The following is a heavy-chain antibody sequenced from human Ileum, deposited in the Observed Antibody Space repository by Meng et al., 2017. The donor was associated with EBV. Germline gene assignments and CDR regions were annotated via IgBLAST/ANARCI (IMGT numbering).Heavy chain of an antibody. J-gene: IGHJ4*02. Sequence: FQLVQSGTEGKKPGASVKVSCKTSGYSFSRYVISWVRQAPGQGLEWVGWINPYDGDTNYAQKLQDRVTLTTDTSTSTAYMELRSLRSDDTAVYYCASKQYFFAYWGQGTLVTVSS. D-gene: IGHD1/OR15-1a*01. CDR3: ASKQYFFAY. CDR1: GYSFSRYV. V-gene: IGHV1-18*01. CDR2: INPYDGDT.